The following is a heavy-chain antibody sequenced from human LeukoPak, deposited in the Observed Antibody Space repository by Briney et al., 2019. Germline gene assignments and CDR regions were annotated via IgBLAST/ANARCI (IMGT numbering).Heavy chain of an antibody. CDR1: GYTFTGYY. CDR2: INPNSGGT. Sequence: ASVKVSCKASGYTFTGYYMHWVRQAPGQGLEWMGRINPNSGGTNYAQKFQGRVTMTEDTSTDTAYMELSSLRSEDTAVYYCATGRHRFTIAADAFDIWGQGTMVTVSS. CDR3: ATGRHRFTIAADAFDI. V-gene: IGHV1-2*06. J-gene: IGHJ3*02. D-gene: IGHD6-13*01.